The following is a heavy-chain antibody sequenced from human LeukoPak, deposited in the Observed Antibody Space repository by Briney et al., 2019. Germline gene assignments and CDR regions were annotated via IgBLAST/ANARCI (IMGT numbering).Heavy chain of an antibody. CDR2: IYYSGST. D-gene: IGHD6-13*01. J-gene: IGHJ4*02. CDR1: GGSISSYY. Sequence: SETLSLTCTVSGGSISSYYWSWIRQPPGKGLEWIGYIYYSGSTNYNPSLKSRVTISVDTSKNQFSLKLSSVTAADTAAYYCARLAAAGYEDYFDYWGQGTLVTVSS. V-gene: IGHV4-59*01. CDR3: ARLAAAGYEDYFDY.